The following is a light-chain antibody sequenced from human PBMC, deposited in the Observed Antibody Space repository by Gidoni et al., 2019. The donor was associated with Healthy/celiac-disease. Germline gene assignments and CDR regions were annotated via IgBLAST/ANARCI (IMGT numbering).Light chain of an antibody. CDR2: WAA. Sequence: DIVMTQSPASLAVSLGERATINCKSSQSVLYSSNNKNYLAWYQQTPGQPPKLLMYWAATRESGVPDRFIGSGSGTDFTLTISSLQAEDVAVYYCQKYYSTPQTFGQXTKVEIK. J-gene: IGKJ1*01. V-gene: IGKV4-1*01. CDR3: QKYYSTPQT. CDR1: QSVLYSSNNKNY.